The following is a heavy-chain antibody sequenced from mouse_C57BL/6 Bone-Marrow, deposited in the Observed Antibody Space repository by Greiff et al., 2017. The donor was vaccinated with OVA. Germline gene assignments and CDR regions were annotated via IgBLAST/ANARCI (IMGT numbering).Heavy chain of an antibody. V-gene: IGHV1-15*01. D-gene: IGHD2-2*01. CDR2: IDPETGGT. CDR3: TIGYHRYFDY. Sequence: VQLQQSGAELVRPGASVTLSCKASGYTFTDYEMHWVKQTPVHGLEWIGAIDPETGGTAYNQKFKGKAILTADKSSRTAYMELRSLTSEDSAVYYCTIGYHRYFDYWGQGTTLTVSS. CDR1: GYTFTDYE. J-gene: IGHJ2*01.